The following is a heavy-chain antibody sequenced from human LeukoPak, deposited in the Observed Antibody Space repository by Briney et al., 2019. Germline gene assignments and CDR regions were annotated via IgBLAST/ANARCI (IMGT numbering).Heavy chain of an antibody. CDR2: IYYSGST. J-gene: IGHJ4*02. CDR3: ARSPYYYDSPYYFDY. CDR1: GGPISSYY. V-gene: IGHV4-59*01. Sequence: SETLSLTCTVSGGPISSYYWSWIRQPPGKGLEWIGYIYYSGSTNYNPSLKSRVTISVDTSKNQFSLKLSSVTAADTAVYYCARSPYYYDSPYYFDYWGQGTLVTVSS. D-gene: IGHD3-22*01.